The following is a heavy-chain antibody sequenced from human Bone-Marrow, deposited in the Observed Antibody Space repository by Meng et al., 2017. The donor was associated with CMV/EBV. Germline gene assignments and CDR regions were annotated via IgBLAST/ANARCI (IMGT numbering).Heavy chain of an antibody. CDR3: ARELLFPPDYDFWSGYFIGYYYYGMDV. Sequence: GGFLRLSCAASGFTFSSYSMNWVRQAPGKGLEWVSSISSSSSYIYYADSVKGRFTISRDNAKNSLYLQMNSLRAEDTAVYYCARELLFPPDYDFWSGYFIGYYYYGMDVWSQGTTVTVSS. CDR1: GFTFSSYS. J-gene: IGHJ6*02. D-gene: IGHD3-3*01. CDR2: ISSSSSYI. V-gene: IGHV3-21*01.